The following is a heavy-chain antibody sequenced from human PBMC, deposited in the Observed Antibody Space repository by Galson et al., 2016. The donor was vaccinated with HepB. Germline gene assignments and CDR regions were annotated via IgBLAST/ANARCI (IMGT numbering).Heavy chain of an antibody. CDR1: GFTFSSYA. V-gene: IGHV3-23*01. J-gene: IGHJ4*02. CDR3: AKMHYPYYSDITAYYGDY. D-gene: IGHD3-22*01. Sequence: SLRLSCAASGFTFSSYAMNWVRQAPGKGLEWVSTISGLTGSTYYADSVKGRFTISSDNSKNTLYLQMNSLRDEDTAVYYCAKMHYPYYSDITAYYGDYWGQGTLVTASS. CDR2: ISGLTGST.